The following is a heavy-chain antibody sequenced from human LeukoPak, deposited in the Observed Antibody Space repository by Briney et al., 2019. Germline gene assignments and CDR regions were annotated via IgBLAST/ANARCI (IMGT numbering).Heavy chain of an antibody. V-gene: IGHV4-39*01. CDR1: GCSISSRNYY. CDR2: IYYSGNT. D-gene: IGHD6-6*01. Sequence: SETLSLTCTVSGCSISSRNYYWGWIRQPPGKGLELIRSIYYSGNTYYNPSLKSRVTISVDTSKNQYSLKLISVTAADTAVYYCARRVAAHTDYFDYWGQGTLVTVSS. J-gene: IGHJ4*02. CDR3: ARRVAAHTDYFDY.